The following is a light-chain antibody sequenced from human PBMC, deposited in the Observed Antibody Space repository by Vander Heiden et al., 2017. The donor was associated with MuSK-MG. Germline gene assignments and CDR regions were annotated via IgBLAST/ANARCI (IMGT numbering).Light chain of an antibody. CDR2: DDD. J-gene: IGLJ2*01. CDR1: SGSIASNY. V-gene: IGLV6-57*01. CDR3: QSFDDKTVI. Sequence: NFMLTQPHSVSESPGKTVTISCTRSSGSIASNYVQWYQQRPGSSPTTVSDDDDQRPSGVPDRFAGSIDSSSNSAYLTISGLKTSDESYDYCQSFDDKTVIFGGGTNLTGL.